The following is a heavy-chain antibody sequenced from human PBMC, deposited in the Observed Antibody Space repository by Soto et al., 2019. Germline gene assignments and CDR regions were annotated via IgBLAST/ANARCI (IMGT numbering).Heavy chain of an antibody. J-gene: IGHJ4*02. V-gene: IGHV3-9*01. CDR2: ISWNSGSI. CDR1: GFTFSDYG. Sequence: GGSLRLSCAVSGFTFSDYGMHWVRQAPGKGLEWVSGISWNSGSIGYADSAKGRFTISRDNAKNSLYLQMNSLRAEDTALYYCAKDRTYGSGSYYFDYWGQGTLVTVSS. D-gene: IGHD3-10*01. CDR3: AKDRTYGSGSYYFDY.